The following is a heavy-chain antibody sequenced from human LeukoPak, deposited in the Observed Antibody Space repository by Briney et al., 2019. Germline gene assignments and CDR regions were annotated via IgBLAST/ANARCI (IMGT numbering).Heavy chain of an antibody. CDR3: TAGILEYCTNTSCYMADY. CDR1: GFTFSNAW. Sequence: GGSLRLSCAASGFTFSNAWMNWVRQAPGKGLEWVGHIKSKIDGGTTDYAAPVKGRFTISRDDSKNTLYLQMSSLKTEDTAVYYCTAGILEYCTNTSCYMADYWGQGTLVTVSS. J-gene: IGHJ4*02. D-gene: IGHD2-2*02. CDR2: IKSKIDGGTT. V-gene: IGHV3-15*01.